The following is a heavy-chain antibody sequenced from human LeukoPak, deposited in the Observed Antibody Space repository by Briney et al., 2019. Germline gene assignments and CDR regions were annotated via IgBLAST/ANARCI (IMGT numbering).Heavy chain of an antibody. CDR1: GFTFSSYP. Sequence: GGSLRLSCAASGFTFSSYPMHWVRQAPGKGLEWVAVILYDGINKYYADSVKGRFTISRDNSKNTLYLQMNSLRAEDTAVYYCARLDIVAQLYAFDIWGQGTMVTVSS. CDR2: ILYDGINK. J-gene: IGHJ3*02. CDR3: ARLDIVAQLYAFDI. V-gene: IGHV3-30-3*01. D-gene: IGHD5-12*01.